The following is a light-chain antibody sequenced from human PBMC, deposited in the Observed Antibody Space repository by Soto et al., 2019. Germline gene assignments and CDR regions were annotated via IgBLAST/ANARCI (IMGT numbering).Light chain of an antibody. CDR2: YDD. CDR3: AAWHDSLNGQV. J-gene: IGLJ2*01. V-gene: IGLV1-36*01. Sequence: QSVLTQPPSVSEAPRQRVTISCSGSSSNIGNNAVNWYQQLPGKAPKLLIYYDDLLPSGVSDRFSGSKSGTSASLAISGLQSEDEADYYCAAWHDSLNGQVFGGGTKVTVL. CDR1: SSNIGNNA.